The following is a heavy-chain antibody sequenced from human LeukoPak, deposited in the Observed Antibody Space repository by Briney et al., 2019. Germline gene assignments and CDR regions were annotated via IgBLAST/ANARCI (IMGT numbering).Heavy chain of an antibody. CDR3: AKGPPGSIMAVFGVVIQHFDD. CDR2: ISDSGDTT. V-gene: IGHV3-23*01. D-gene: IGHD3-3*01. J-gene: IGHJ4*02. CDR1: GFTFNTYA. Sequence: PGGSLRLSCAASGFTFNTYAMSWVRQAPGQGLEWVSTISDSGDTTYYADSVKGRFTVSRDNAKNTLYLQMNSLRAEDTAVYYCAKGPPGSIMAVFGVVIQHFDDWGQGTLVTVSS.